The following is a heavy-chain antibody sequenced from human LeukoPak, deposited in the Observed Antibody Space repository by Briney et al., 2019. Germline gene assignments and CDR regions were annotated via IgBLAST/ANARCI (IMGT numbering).Heavy chain of an antibody. CDR2: ISSRRSCI. CDR1: GFTFSSNI. V-gene: IGHV3-21*04. Sequence: GGSLRLSCAASGFTFSSNIINWVRQAPGKGLEWVSFISSRRSCIYYADSVKGRFTISRDNSKNTLYLQMNSLRAEDTAVYYCAKDGGYYDSSDYYFEYWGQGTLVTVSS. CDR3: AKDGGYYDSSDYYFEY. J-gene: IGHJ4*02. D-gene: IGHD3-22*01.